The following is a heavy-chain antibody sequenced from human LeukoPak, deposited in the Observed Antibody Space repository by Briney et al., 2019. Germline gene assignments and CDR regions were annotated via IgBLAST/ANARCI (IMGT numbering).Heavy chain of an antibody. CDR3: TRDRGAYNLYDY. CDR2: ISGSGGST. V-gene: IGHV3-23*01. D-gene: IGHD1-1*01. J-gene: IGHJ4*02. CDR1: GLTFSSYA. Sequence: GGSLRLSCAASGLTFSSYAMSWVRQAPGKGLEWVSAISGSGGSTYYADSVKGRFTISRDNSKNTLYLQMNSLKTEDTAVYHCTRDRGAYNLYDYWGQGTLVTVSS.